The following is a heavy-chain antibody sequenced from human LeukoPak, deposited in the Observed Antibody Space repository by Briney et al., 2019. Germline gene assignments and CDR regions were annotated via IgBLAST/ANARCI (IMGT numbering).Heavy chain of an antibody. J-gene: IGHJ4*02. CDR2: ISYDGSNK. CDR1: GFTFSSYG. D-gene: IGHD1-26*01. V-gene: IGHV3-30*03. CDR3: ASGSAFDY. Sequence: GGSLRLSCAASGFTFSSYGMHWVRQAPGKGLEWVAVISYDGSNKYYADSVKGRFTISRDNSKNTLCLQMNSLRAEDTAVYYCASGSAFDYWGQGTLVTVSS.